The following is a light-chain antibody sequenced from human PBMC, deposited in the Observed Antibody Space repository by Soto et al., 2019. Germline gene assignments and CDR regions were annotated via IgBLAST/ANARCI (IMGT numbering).Light chain of an antibody. J-gene: IGKJ4*01. CDR3: QQYGTSPLT. V-gene: IGKV3-20*01. CDR1: QSVNSVY. CDR2: GAS. Sequence: DIVLTQSPGTLSLSPGDRATLSCRASQSVNSVYLAWYQQRPGQAPRLLIHGASTRATGTPDRFSGGGSGTDFPLTISGLEAEDFAVYYCQQYGTSPLTFGGGTKVEIK.